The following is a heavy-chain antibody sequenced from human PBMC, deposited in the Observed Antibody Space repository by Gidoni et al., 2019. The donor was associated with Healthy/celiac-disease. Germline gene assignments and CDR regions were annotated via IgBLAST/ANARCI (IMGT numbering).Heavy chain of an antibody. CDR2: ISSSGSTR. Sequence: QVQLVESGGGLVKPGGSLRLSCAASGSTFSDYYMSWIRQAPGKGLEWVSYISSSGSTRYYADSVKGRFTISRDNAKNSLYLQMNSLRAADTAVYYCARDSPPVGWPNWFDPWGQGTLVTVSS. V-gene: IGHV3-11*01. CDR1: GSTFSDYY. J-gene: IGHJ5*02. D-gene: IGHD2-15*01. CDR3: ARDSPPVGWPNWFDP.